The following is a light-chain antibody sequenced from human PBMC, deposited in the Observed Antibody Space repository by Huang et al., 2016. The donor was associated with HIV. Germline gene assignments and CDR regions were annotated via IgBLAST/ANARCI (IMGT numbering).Light chain of an antibody. CDR2: DAS. J-gene: IGKJ4*01. CDR1: QCITDA. Sequence: AIQLTQSPSFLSASVGDRVTITCRASQCITDALDWYQQKPGKPPKVLIYDASSLESGVPSRFSGSVSGADFTLTISSLQPEDFATYYCQQFKNYPLTFGGGTKVEVK. CDR3: QQFKNYPLT. V-gene: IGKV1D-13*01.